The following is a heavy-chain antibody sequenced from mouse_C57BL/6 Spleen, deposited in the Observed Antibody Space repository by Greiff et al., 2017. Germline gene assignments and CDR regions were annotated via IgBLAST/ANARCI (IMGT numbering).Heavy chain of an antibody. V-gene: IGHV1-26*01. CDR2: IHPNDGGT. J-gene: IGHJ3*01. CDR3: ARSISLCWAEFAC. Sequence: VQLQQSGAELVKPGASVKMSCTASGYTFTDYYMNWVKQSPGQSLEWIGDIHPNDGGTSYNQKFKGKATLTVDKSSSTAYMELRSLTSEDSAVYYCARSISLCWAEFACWGQGTPVTVSA. CDR1: GYTFTDYY. D-gene: IGHD6-1*01.